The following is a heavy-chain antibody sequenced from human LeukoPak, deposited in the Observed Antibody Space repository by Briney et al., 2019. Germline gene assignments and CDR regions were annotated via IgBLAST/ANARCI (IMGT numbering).Heavy chain of an antibody. D-gene: IGHD4-17*01. CDR3: ARGDNDYAKPY. J-gene: IGHJ4*02. CDR1: GYTFTSYD. Sequence: ASVKVSSKASGYTFTSYDINWVRQATGQGLEWMGWMNPNSGNTGYAQKFQGRVTITRDTSASTAYMELSSLRSEDTAVYYCARGDNDYAKPYWGQGTLVTVSS. V-gene: IGHV1-8*01. CDR2: MNPNSGNT.